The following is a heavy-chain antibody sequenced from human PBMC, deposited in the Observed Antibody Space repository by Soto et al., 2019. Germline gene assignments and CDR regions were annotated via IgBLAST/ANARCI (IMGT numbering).Heavy chain of an antibody. D-gene: IGHD3-10*01. Sequence: EVQLVESGGGLVKPGGSLRLSCAASGFTFSTYSMNWVRQAPGKGLEWVSSISSSSSYIYYADSVKCRFTISRDNAKNSLYLQMNRLRAEYTAVYYCARDRGGDLKAFDIWGKGTMVTVSS. CDR2: ISSSSSYI. V-gene: IGHV3-21*01. J-gene: IGHJ3*02. CDR1: GFTFSTYS. CDR3: ARDRGGDLKAFDI.